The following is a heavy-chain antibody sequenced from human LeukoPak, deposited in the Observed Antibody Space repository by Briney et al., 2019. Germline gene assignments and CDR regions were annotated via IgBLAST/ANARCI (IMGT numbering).Heavy chain of an antibody. V-gene: IGHV3-30*04. Sequence: GRSLRLSCAASGFTFSSYAMHWVRQAPGKGLEWVAVISYDGSNKYYADSVKGRFTISRDNSKNTLYLQMNSLRAEDTAVYYCARDITRRYFDYWDQGTLVTVSS. CDR3: ARDITRRYFDY. CDR1: GFTFSSYA. D-gene: IGHD1-14*01. J-gene: IGHJ4*02. CDR2: ISYDGSNK.